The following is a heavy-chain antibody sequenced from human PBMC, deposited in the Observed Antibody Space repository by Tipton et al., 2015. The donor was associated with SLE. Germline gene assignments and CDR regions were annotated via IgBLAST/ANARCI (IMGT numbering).Heavy chain of an antibody. CDR3: ARDGVPKYRSNWFDA. Sequence: TLSLTCTVSGGSISSSSYYWGWIRQPPGKGLEWIGSIYYSGSTNYNPSLKGRVTMSVDTSNNQFSLRLNSVTAADTAVYYCARDGVPKYRSNWFDAWGQGTLVAVSS. D-gene: IGHD5-12*01. CDR2: IYYSGST. CDR1: GGSISSSSYY. J-gene: IGHJ5*02. V-gene: IGHV4-61*01.